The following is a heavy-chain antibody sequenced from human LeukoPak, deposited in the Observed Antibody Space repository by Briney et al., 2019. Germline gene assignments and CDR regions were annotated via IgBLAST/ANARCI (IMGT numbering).Heavy chain of an antibody. CDR2: IIPIFGTA. J-gene: IGHJ6*02. CDR3: AREWYSSTHSYGMDV. CDR1: GGTFSSYA. Sequence: GASVKVSCKASGGTFSSYAISWVRQAPGQGLEWMGGIIPIFGTANYAQKFQGRVTITADESTSTAYMELSSLRSEDTAVYYCAREWYSSTHSYGMDVWGQGTTVTVPS. V-gene: IGHV1-69*13. D-gene: IGHD6-13*01.